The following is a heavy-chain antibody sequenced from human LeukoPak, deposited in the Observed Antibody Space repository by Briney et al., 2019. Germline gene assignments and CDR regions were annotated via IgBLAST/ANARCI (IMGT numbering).Heavy chain of an antibody. V-gene: IGHV3-49*03. CDR2: IRSKPYGGTT. CDR3: TRVEPAAIRVDY. Sequence: PGGSLRLSCTASGFTLGDYAMSWFRQAPGKGLGWVVFIRSKPYGGTTDYAASVKGRFIISRDDSKSIAYLQMNSLRTEDTAVYYCTRVEPAAIRVDYWGQGTLVTVSS. J-gene: IGHJ4*02. D-gene: IGHD2-2*02. CDR1: GFTLGDYA.